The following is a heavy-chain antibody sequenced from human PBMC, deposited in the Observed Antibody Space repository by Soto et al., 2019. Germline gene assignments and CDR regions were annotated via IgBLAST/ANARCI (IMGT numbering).Heavy chain of an antibody. CDR2: IYYSGST. Sequence: SETLSLTCTVSGGSISSGGYYWSWIRQHPGKGLEWIGYIYYSGSTYYNPSHKSRVTISVDTSKNQFSLKLSSVTAADTAVYYCARAIVVVPAVDYYYYYGMDVWGQGTTVTVSS. J-gene: IGHJ6*02. V-gene: IGHV4-31*03. CDR1: GGSISSGGYY. D-gene: IGHD2-2*01. CDR3: ARAIVVVPAVDYYYYYGMDV.